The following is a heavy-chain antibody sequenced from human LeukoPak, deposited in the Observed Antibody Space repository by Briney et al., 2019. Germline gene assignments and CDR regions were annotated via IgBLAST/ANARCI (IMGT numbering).Heavy chain of an antibody. D-gene: IGHD3-22*01. CDR1: GGSISSYY. CDR3: ARLDYDSSGPLAFDI. J-gene: IGHJ3*02. CDR2: IHYSGST. Sequence: SETLSLTCTVSGGSISSYYWSWIRQPPGKGLEWIGYIHYSGSTNYNPSLKSRVTISVDTSKNQFSLKLSSVTAADTAVYYCARLDYDSSGPLAFDIWGQGTMVTVSS. V-gene: IGHV4-59*08.